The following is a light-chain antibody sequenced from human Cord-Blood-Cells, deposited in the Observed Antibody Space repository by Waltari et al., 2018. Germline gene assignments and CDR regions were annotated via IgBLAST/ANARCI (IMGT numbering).Light chain of an antibody. J-gene: IGLJ3*02. CDR2: EGS. V-gene: IGLV2-23*01. Sequence: QSALTQPASVSGSPGQSITISCTGTSSDVGSYNLVSWYQQHPGKAPKLKIYEGSKRPSGVSHRFSGSKSGKTASLTISGLQAEDEADYYCCSYAGSSTWVFGGGTKLTVL. CDR1: SSDVGSYNL. CDR3: CSYAGSSTWV.